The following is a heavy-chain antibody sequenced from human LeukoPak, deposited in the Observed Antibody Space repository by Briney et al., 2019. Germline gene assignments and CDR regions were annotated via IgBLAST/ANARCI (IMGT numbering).Heavy chain of an antibody. CDR2: VNSDGSST. V-gene: IGHV3-74*01. D-gene: IGHD6-19*01. Sequence: GGSLRLSCAASGFTFSSYWMHWVRQAPGKGLVWVSRVNSDGSSTSYADSVKGRFTISRDNAKNSLYLQMNSLRAEDTAVYYCVRDHSGWSLDPWGQGTRVTVSS. J-gene: IGHJ5*02. CDR3: VRDHSGWSLDP. CDR1: GFTFSSYW.